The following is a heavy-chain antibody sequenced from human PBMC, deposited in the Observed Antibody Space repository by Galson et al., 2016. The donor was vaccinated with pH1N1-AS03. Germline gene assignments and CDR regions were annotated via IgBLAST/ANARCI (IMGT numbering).Heavy chain of an antibody. D-gene: IGHD3-22*01. CDR1: GFTISNFG. Sequence: SLRLSCAASGFTISNFGMLWVRQAPGQGLEWVAVIWYDGSNKYYADSVKGRFTISRDNSKNTLYLQMSSLRAEDTAVYYCARGQGYNSGYFDTDYWGRGTLVTVSS. CDR2: IWYDGSNK. J-gene: IGHJ4*02. V-gene: IGHV3-33*08. CDR3: ARGQGYNSGYFDTDY.